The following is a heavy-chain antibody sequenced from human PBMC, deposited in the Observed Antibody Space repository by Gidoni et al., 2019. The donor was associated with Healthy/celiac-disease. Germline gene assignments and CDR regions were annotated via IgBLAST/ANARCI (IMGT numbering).Heavy chain of an antibody. D-gene: IGHD3-16*02. J-gene: IGHJ4*02. V-gene: IGHV3-48*02. Sequence: EVQLVESGGGLVQPGGSLRLSCAASGFPFSSYSMNGVRQAPGKGLEWVSYISSSSSTIYYADSVKGRFTISRDNAKNSLYLQMNSLRDEDTAVYYCARESGYDYVWGSYLDYWGQGTLVTVSS. CDR2: ISSSSSTI. CDR3: ARESGYDYVWGSYLDY. CDR1: GFPFSSYS.